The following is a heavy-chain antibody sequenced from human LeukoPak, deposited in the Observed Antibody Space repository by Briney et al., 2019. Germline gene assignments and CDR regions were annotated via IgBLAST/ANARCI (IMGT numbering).Heavy chain of an antibody. CDR1: GFAFGHYT. V-gene: IGHV3-21*01. CDR2: ISSSSSYI. Sequence: GGSLRLSCAASGFAFGHYTMHWVRQAPGKGLEWVSSISSSSSYIYYADSVKGRFTISRDNAKKSLDLQMNSLRAEDTAVYYCARDLLGYNNHYMDVWGKGTTVTVSS. J-gene: IGHJ6*03. D-gene: IGHD3-10*01. CDR3: ARDLLGYNNHYMDV.